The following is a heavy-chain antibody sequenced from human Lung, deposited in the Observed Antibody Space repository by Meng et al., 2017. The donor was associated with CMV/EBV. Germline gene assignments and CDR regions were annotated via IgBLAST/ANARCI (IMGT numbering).Heavy chain of an antibody. V-gene: IGHV1-8*01. J-gene: IGHJ2*01. CDR3: AREGLVGDLRYFDL. CDR2: MNPNSGNT. Sequence: AELKKPGASVKVSCKASGYTFTSYDINGVRQATGQGLEWMGWMNPNSGNTGYAQKFQGRVTMTRNTSISTAYMELSSLRSDDTAVYYCAREGLVGDLRYFDLWGRGTLVTVSS. CDR1: GYTFTSYD. D-gene: IGHD3-16*01.